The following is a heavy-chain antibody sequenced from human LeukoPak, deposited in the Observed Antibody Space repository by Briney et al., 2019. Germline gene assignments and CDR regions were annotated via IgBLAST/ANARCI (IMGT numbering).Heavy chain of an antibody. CDR1: GGSISSYY. CDR2: IYYSGST. J-gene: IGHJ3*02. D-gene: IGHD3-3*01. V-gene: IGHV4-59*01. Sequence: PSETLSLTCTVSGGSISSYYWGWIRQPPGKGLEWIGYIYYSGSTNYNPSLKSRVTISVDTSKNQLSLKLSSVTAADTAVYYCARDASDSYYDFWSGQGSAFDIWGQGTMVTVSS. CDR3: ARDASDSYYDFWSGQGSAFDI.